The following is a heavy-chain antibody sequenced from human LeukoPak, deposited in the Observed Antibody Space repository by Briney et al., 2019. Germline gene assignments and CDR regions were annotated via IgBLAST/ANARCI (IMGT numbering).Heavy chain of an antibody. CDR3: ARDRQWLLFHYFDY. J-gene: IGHJ4*02. V-gene: IGHV1-18*01. D-gene: IGHD6-19*01. CDR1: GYTFTTFA. CDR2: ISPYNGNT. Sequence: ASVTVSCKTSGYTFTTFAINWVRQAPGQGPEWLGWISPYNGNTKYAQYFQGRLTLSTDTSTNTAFMELTSLRSDDTGVYYCARDRQWLLFHYFDYWGQGTLVTVSS.